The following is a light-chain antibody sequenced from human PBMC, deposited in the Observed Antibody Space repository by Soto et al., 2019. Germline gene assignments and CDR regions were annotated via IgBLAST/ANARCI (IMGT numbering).Light chain of an antibody. CDR1: RSDIGAYNF. CDR3: TSWTTSTTMI. J-gene: IGLJ2*01. V-gene: IGLV2-14*03. Sequence: QSALTQPASVYGSPGQSITISCTGTRSDIGAYNFVSWYQQHPGEVPKLMLYDVNVRPSGVSNRFSGSKSGNTASLTISGLQAEDEADYYCTSWTTSTTMIFGGGTKVTVL. CDR2: DVN.